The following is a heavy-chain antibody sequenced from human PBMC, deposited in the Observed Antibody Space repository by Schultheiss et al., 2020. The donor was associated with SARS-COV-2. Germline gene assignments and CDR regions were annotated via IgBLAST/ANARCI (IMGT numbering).Heavy chain of an antibody. V-gene: IGHV3-33*01. CDR3: ARDQGPNSSGWYTYFDY. D-gene: IGHD6-19*01. J-gene: IGHJ4*02. CDR1: GFTFSSYG. CDR2: IWYDGSNK. Sequence: GESLKISCAASGFTFSSYGMHWVRQAPGKGLEWVAVIWYDGSNKYYADSVKGRFTISRDNSKNTLYLQMNSLRAEDTAVYYCARDQGPNSSGWYTYFDYWGQGTLVTVSS.